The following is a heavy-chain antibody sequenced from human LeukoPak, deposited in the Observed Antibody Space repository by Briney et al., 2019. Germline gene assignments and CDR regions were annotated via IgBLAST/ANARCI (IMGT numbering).Heavy chain of an antibody. V-gene: IGHV4-39*01. J-gene: IGHJ4*02. CDR1: GGSISDSNYY. D-gene: IGHD2-21*01. CDR3: AKQGIVVVSAIPISVDY. CDR2: IYYSGST. Sequence: SETLSLTCTVSGGSISDSNYYWGWIRQPPGKGLEWIGSIYYSGSTYHNPSLKSRVTISVDTSKNQFSLNLSSVTAADTAVYYCAKQGIVVVSAIPISVDYWGQGTLVTVSS.